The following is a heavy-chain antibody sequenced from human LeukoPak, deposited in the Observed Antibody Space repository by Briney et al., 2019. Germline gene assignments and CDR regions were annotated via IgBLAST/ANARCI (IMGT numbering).Heavy chain of an antibody. J-gene: IGHJ3*02. Sequence: SQTLSLTCATPGDSVTSNSAAWNWIRQSPSRGLEWLGRTYYRSKWYNDYAVSVKSRITINPDTSKNQFSLQLNFVTPEDTAVYYCARWMSEDGAFDIWGQGTMVTVSS. CDR3: ARWMSEDGAFDI. CDR2: TYYRSKWYN. CDR1: GDSVTSNSAA. D-gene: IGHD5-24*01. V-gene: IGHV6-1*01.